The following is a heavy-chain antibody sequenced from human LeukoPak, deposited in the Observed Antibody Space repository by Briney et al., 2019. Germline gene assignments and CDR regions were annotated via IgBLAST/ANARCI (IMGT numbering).Heavy chain of an antibody. Sequence: GGSLRLSCAASGFTSSSFEMNWVRQAPGKGLEWVSYISISGSTIYYADSVKGRFTISRDNAKNSLYLQMNSLRAEDTAVYYCARDRSGYSGYDFFDYWGQGALVTVSS. CDR1: GFTSSSFE. CDR2: ISISGSTI. V-gene: IGHV3-48*03. J-gene: IGHJ4*02. CDR3: ARDRSGYSGYDFFDY. D-gene: IGHD5-12*01.